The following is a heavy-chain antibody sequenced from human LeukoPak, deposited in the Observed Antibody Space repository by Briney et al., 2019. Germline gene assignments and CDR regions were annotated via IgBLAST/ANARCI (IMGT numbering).Heavy chain of an antibody. CDR1: GYTFTSYD. Sequence: ASVKVSCKASGYTFTSYDINWVRQATGQRLEWMGWMNPNSGNTGYAQKFQGRVTITRNTSISTAYMELSSLRSEDTAVYYCARGSTGTFWDFDYWGQGTLVTVSS. J-gene: IGHJ4*02. D-gene: IGHD1-1*01. CDR3: ARGSTGTFWDFDY. V-gene: IGHV1-8*03. CDR2: MNPNSGNT.